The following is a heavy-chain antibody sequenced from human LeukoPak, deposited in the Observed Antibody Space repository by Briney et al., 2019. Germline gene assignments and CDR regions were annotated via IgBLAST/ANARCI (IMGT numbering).Heavy chain of an antibody. CDR2: SRNRVNSYIT. V-gene: IGHV3-72*01. CDR3: ARGSDYGRNSFDY. CDR1: GFIFSDHY. Sequence: GSLRLSCAASGFIFSDHYLDWVRQAPGKGLEWIGRSRNRVNSYITEYAASVIGRFTISRDDSKNSLYLQMNSLKSEDTAVYFCARGSDYGRNSFDYWGQGTLVTVSS. D-gene: IGHD4-17*01. J-gene: IGHJ4*02.